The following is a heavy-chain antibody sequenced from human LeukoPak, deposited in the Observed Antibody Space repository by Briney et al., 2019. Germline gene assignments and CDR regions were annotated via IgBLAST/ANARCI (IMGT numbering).Heavy chain of an antibody. CDR3: ASLSYYDLSGYFY. V-gene: IGHV1-2*02. CDR1: GYPLIGNY. D-gene: IGHD3-22*01. CDR2: INPNSGGT. Sequence: ASVTVSCKASGYPLIGNYIHWVRQAPGQGLEWMGWINPNSGGTQYSQKFQGRVTLTRDTSITTGYMELSGLTSDDTAVYYCASLSYYDLSGYFYWGQGTLVTVSS. J-gene: IGHJ4*02.